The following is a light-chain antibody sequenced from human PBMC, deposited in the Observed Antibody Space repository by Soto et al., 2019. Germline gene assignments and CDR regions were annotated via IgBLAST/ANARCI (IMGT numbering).Light chain of an antibody. CDR2: WAS. Sequence: DIVMTQSPDSLAVSLGERATINCKSSQRVLYSSNNKNYLAWYQQKPGQPPKLLIYWASTRESGVPDRFSGSGSGTDFTLTISSLQAEDVAVYYCQQYYSPPPTFGQGTKVEIK. V-gene: IGKV4-1*01. CDR3: QQYYSPPPT. J-gene: IGKJ1*01. CDR1: QRVLYSSNNKNY.